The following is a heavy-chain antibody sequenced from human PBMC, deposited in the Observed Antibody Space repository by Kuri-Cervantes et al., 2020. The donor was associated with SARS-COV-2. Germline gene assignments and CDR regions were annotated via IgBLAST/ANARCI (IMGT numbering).Heavy chain of an antibody. Sequence: GESLKISCAASGFTFSSYSMSWVRQAPGKGLEWVGRIKSKTDGGTTDYAAPVKGRFTISRDDSKNTLYLQMNSLKASDTAMYYCARLHYWAYFDYWGQGTLVTVSS. V-gene: IGHV3-15*01. J-gene: IGHJ4*02. D-gene: IGHD5-24*01. CDR2: IKSKTDGGTT. CDR3: ARLHYWAYFDY. CDR1: GFTFSSYS.